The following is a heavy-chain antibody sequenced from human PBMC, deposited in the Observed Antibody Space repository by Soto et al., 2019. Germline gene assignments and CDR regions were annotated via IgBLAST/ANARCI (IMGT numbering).Heavy chain of an antibody. V-gene: IGHV4-39*01. CDR1: GGSISSSSYY. D-gene: IGHD3-22*01. CDR2: IYYSGST. CDR3: ERDYYYDSSGYY. Sequence: KPSETLSLTCTVSGGSISSSSYYWGWIRQPPGKGLEWIGSIYYSGSTYYNPSLKSRVTISVDTSKNQFSLKLSSVTAADTAVYYCERDYYYDSSGYYWGQGTLVTVSS. J-gene: IGHJ4*02.